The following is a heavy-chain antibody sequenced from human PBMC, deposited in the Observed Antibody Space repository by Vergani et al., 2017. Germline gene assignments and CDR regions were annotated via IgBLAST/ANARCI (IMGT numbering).Heavy chain of an antibody. CDR1: GGSISSYY. J-gene: IGHJ6*02. CDR3: ARGYSSSWAYYYYYYGMDV. D-gene: IGHD6-13*01. V-gene: IGHV4-59*01. CDR2: IYYSGST. Sequence: QVQLQESGPGLVKPSETLSLTCTVSGGSISSYYWSWIRQPAGKGLEWSGYIYYSGSTNYNPSLRSRGTISVDTSKNQFSLKLSSVTAADTAVYYCARGYSSSWAYYYYYYGMDVWGQGTTVTVSS.